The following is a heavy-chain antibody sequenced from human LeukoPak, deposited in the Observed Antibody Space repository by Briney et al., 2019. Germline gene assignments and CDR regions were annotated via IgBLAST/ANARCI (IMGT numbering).Heavy chain of an antibody. CDR1: GYTFTGYY. CDR3: ARPEWDVGGYYIDY. V-gene: IGHV1-2*02. CDR2: INPNSGGP. Sequence: ASVTVSCKASGYTFTGYYMHWVRQAPGQGLEWMGWINPNSGGPIYAPKFQGRVTMTRDTSISTAYMELSRLRSDDTAVYYCARPEWDVGGYYIDYWGQGTLVTVSS. J-gene: IGHJ4*02. D-gene: IGHD3-3*01.